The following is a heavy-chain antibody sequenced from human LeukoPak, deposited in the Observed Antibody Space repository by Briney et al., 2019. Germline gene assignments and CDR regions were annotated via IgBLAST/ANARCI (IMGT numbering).Heavy chain of an antibody. CDR2: IYYSGST. CDR1: GGSISSGGYY. J-gene: IGHJ4*02. D-gene: IGHD3-22*01. CDR3: ARESYSSGTFNY. V-gene: IGHV4-31*03. Sequence: SETLSLICTVSGGSISSGGYYWSWIRQHPGKGLEWIGYIYYSGSTYYNPSLKSRVTISVDTSKNQFSLKLSSVTAADTAVYYCARESYSSGTFNYWGQGTLVTVSS.